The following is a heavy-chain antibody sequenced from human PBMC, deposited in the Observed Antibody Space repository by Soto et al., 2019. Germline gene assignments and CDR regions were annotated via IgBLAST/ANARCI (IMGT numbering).Heavy chain of an antibody. D-gene: IGHD2-21*02. Sequence: QVQLQESGPGLVKPSDTLSLTCTVSGGSISSGGYYWNWIRQYPGKGLEWIAYIYQSGTPYYNPSLKSRATQSIDRSKNQFSLMLDSVTAADTAVYYCARDLRLDAWGPGTLVTVSS. CDR3: ARDLRLDA. J-gene: IGHJ5*02. CDR2: IYQSGTP. V-gene: IGHV4-31*03. CDR1: GGSISSGGYY.